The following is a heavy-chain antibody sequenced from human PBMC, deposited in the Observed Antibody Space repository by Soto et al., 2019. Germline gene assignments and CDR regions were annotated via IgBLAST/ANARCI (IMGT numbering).Heavy chain of an antibody. J-gene: IGHJ4*02. Sequence: ASVKVSCKASGYIFTSYYMHWLRQAPGQGLDWMGFINPTGGSTSYSQNFQGRVTMTRDTSTSTVYMELSSLRSGDTAVYYCARNDNSGLDHWGQGTLVTVSS. V-gene: IGHV1-46*01. CDR1: GYIFTSYY. CDR2: INPTGGST. CDR3: ARNDNSGLDH. D-gene: IGHD3-22*01.